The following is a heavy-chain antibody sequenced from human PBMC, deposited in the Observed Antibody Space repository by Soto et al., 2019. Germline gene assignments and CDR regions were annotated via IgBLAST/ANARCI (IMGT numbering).Heavy chain of an antibody. CDR3: ARGDPYSDTLRNDAFDI. V-gene: IGHV3-64*01. CDR2: IGSDGGNT. Sequence: EVQLVESGGGLVQPGGSLRLSCAASGFTFSSYAMHWVRQAPGKGLEYVSAIGSDGGNTYYANSVKDRFTISRDNSMNTLYLQMGSLRTKDMAVYYCARGDPYSDTLRNDAFDIWGQGTMVTVSS. CDR1: GFTFSSYA. D-gene: IGHD5-18*01. J-gene: IGHJ3*02.